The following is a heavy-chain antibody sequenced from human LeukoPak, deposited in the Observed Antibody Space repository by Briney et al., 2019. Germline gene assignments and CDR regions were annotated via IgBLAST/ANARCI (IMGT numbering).Heavy chain of an antibody. V-gene: IGHV1-69*13. D-gene: IGHD3-22*01. Sequence: ASVKVSCKTSGGTFSTFAIAWVRQAPGQGLEWMGGITPIFGITNYAQKFQGRVTITADESTSTAYMELSSLRSEDTAVYYCAGEISYYDSSGYPHWYFDLWGRGTLVTVSS. CDR2: ITPIFGIT. J-gene: IGHJ2*01. CDR1: GGTFSTFA. CDR3: AGEISYYDSSGYPHWYFDL.